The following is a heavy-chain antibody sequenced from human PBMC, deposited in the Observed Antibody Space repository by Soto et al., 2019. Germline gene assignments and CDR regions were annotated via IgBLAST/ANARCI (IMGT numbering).Heavy chain of an antibody. D-gene: IGHD1-1*01. Sequence: QVQLQESGPGLVKPSQTLSLTCTVSGVSINSGGYYWSWIRQHPGQGLEWIGYIYYTGSTYYNPSLKSRVTMSLDTSKNQFSLKLTSVTAADTAVYYCARGSQLERDAIDIWGQGTMITVSS. CDR3: ARGSQLERDAIDI. V-gene: IGHV4-31*03. J-gene: IGHJ3*02. CDR2: IYYTGST. CDR1: GVSINSGGYY.